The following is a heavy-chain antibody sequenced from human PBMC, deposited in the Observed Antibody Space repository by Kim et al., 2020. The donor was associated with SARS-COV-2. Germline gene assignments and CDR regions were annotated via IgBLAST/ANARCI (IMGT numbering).Heavy chain of an antibody. D-gene: IGHD4-17*01. V-gene: IGHV3-30*02. CDR3: ATDRGYGDLCYDC. J-gene: IGHJ4*02. Sequence: YADSVKGRVTISRDKYKNTLYRQMNSLGAEDTAVYYGATDRGYGDLCYDCWGQGALVTVSS.